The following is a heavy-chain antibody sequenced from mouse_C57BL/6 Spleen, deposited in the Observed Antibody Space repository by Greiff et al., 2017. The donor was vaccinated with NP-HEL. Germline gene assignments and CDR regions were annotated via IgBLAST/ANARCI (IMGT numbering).Heavy chain of an antibody. D-gene: IGHD2-4*01. J-gene: IGHJ4*01. Sequence: VQLKQSGAELVRPGASVKLSCTASGFNIKDDYMHWVKQRPEQGLEWIGWIDPENGDTEYASKFQGKATIPADTSSNTAYLQLSSLTSEDTAVYYCTRYDYDGYYAMDYWGQGTSVTVSS. CDR1: GFNIKDDY. V-gene: IGHV14-4*01. CDR2: IDPENGDT. CDR3: TRYDYDGYYAMDY.